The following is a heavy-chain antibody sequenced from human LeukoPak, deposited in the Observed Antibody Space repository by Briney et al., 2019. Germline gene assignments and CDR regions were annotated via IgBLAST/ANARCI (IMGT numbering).Heavy chain of an antibody. CDR1: GFTFSSYD. CDR2: ISGSGGST. D-gene: IGHD5-12*01. Sequence: GGSLRLSCAVSGFTFSSYDMSWVRQAPGKGLEWVSAISGSGGSTYYADSVKGRFTISRDNSKNTLYLQMNSLRAEDTAVYYCAGTKWLRLSWFDPWGQGTLVTVSS. CDR3: AGTKWLRLSWFDP. V-gene: IGHV3-23*01. J-gene: IGHJ5*02.